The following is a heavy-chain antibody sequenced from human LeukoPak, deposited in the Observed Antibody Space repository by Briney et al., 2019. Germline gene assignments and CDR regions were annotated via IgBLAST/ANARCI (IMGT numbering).Heavy chain of an antibody. CDR3: ARRGGYGDLPDAFDI. J-gene: IGHJ3*02. CDR2: INPNSGGT. D-gene: IGHD4-17*01. CDR1: GYTFTGYY. Sequence: ASVKVSCKASGYTFTGYYMHWVRQAPGQGLEWTGWINPNSGGTNYAQKFQGRVTMTRDTSISTAYMELSRLRSDDTAVYYCARRGGYGDLPDAFDIWGQGTMVTVSS. V-gene: IGHV1-2*02.